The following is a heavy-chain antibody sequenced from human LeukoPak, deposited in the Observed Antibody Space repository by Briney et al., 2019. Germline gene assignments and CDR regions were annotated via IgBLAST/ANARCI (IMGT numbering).Heavy chain of an antibody. D-gene: IGHD2-2*01. CDR2: IYHSGDT. CDR1: GGSITNYGFY. Sequence: KPSETLSLTCTVSGGSITNYGFYWGWIRQPPGKGLEWIGSIYHSGDTYYNPSLTSRVTIAVDTSKNQFSLRLISMTAADTAVYYCARLGPVVPTANDVFDMWGQGTMVTVSS. V-gene: IGHV4-39*01. CDR3: ARLGPVVPTANDVFDM. J-gene: IGHJ3*02.